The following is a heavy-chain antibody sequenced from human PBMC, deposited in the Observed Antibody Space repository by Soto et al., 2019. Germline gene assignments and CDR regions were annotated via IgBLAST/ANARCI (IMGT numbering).Heavy chain of an antibody. J-gene: IGHJ6*02. CDR2: IYYSGST. D-gene: IGHD3-10*01. Sequence: SETLSLTCTVSGGSISSYYWSWIRQPPGKGLEWIGYIYYSGSTNYNPSLKSRVTISVDTSKNQFSLKLSSVTAADTAVYYCARDKRTMVRGDSYGMDVWGQGTTVTVSS. CDR1: GGSISSYY. CDR3: ARDKRTMVRGDSYGMDV. V-gene: IGHV4-59*01.